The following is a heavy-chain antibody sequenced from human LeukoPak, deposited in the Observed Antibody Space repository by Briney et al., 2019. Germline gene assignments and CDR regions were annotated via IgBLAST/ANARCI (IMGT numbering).Heavy chain of an antibody. CDR2: IYYDGSNK. D-gene: IGHD1-14*01. J-gene: IGHJ6*03. CDR1: GFTFSTYN. V-gene: IGHV3-33*06. Sequence: PGRSLRLSCGASGFTFSTYNMHWVRQAPGKGLEWVGFIYYDGSNKYYADSVKGRFTISRDNSKNTLYLQMNSLGVEDTAVYYCAKDMMRGTTYYYYYMDVWGKGTTVTVSS. CDR3: AKDMMRGTTYYYYYMDV.